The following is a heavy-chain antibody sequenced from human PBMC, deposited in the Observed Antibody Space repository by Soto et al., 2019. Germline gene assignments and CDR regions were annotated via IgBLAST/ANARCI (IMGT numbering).Heavy chain of an antibody. D-gene: IGHD7-27*01. CDR2: IWYDGSNK. Sequence: QVQLVESGGGVVQPGRSLRLSCAASGFTFSSYGMHWVRQAPGKGLEWVAVIWYDGSNKYYADSVKGRFTISRANSKNTRYLQMNSLRAEDTAVYYCARDGAWGLAEYFQHWGQGTLVTVSS. CDR3: ARDGAWGLAEYFQH. CDR1: GFTFSSYG. V-gene: IGHV3-33*01. J-gene: IGHJ1*01.